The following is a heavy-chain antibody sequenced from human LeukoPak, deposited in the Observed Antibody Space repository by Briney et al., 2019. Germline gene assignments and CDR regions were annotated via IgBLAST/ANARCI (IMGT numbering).Heavy chain of an antibody. J-gene: IGHJ4*02. CDR1: GFTFNEFG. CDR3: ARDRPTGSYYSIDY. Sequence: GSLRLSCAASGFTFNEFGVHWVRQALGQGLEWVALIWYDGSNKYYADSVKGRFTISRDNSKNTVYLQMNSLRVEDTAIYYCARDRPTGSYYSIDYWGQGTLATVSS. D-gene: IGHD1-26*01. V-gene: IGHV3-33*01. CDR2: IWYDGSNK.